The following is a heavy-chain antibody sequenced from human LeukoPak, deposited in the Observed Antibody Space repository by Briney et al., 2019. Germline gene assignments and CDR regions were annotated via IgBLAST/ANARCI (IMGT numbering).Heavy chain of an antibody. CDR1: GFTFSTYA. J-gene: IGHJ4*02. V-gene: IGHV3-23*01. CDR3: AKDRGY. Sequence: GGSLRLSCAASGFTFSTYAMTWVRQAPGKGLEWVSAISGSGETIYYADSVKGRFTISRDNSKSTLYLQMNSLRAEDTAVYYCAKDRGYWGQGTLVTVSS. CDR2: ISGSGETI.